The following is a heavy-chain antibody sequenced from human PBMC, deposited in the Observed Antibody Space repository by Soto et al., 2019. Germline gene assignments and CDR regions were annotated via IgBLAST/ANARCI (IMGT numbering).Heavy chain of an antibody. CDR2: ISGSGGKI. J-gene: IGHJ4*02. CDR1: GFTFRNYA. V-gene: IGHV3-23*01. CDR3: GKRSGSSGNSGAFDF. D-gene: IGHD3-22*01. Sequence: PGGSLRLSCVGSGFTFRNYAMSWVRQAPGKGLEWVSGISGSGGKIYYADSVKGRFTISRDNSKNTVHLQMNSLRAEDTAAYYCGKRSGSSGNSGAFDFWGQGSLVTVSS.